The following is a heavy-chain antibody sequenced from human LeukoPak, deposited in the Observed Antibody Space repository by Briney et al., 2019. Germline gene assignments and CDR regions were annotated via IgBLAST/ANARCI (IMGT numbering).Heavy chain of an antibody. CDR2: INHSGST. Sequence: PSETLSLTCAVYGGSFSGYYWSWIRQPPGKGLEWIGEINHSGSTNYNPSLKSRVTISVDTSKNQFSLKLSSVTAADTAVYYCARSIAAATVRDWGQGTLVTVS. CDR1: GGSFSGYY. J-gene: IGHJ4*02. D-gene: IGHD6-13*01. V-gene: IGHV4-34*01. CDR3: ARSIAAATVRD.